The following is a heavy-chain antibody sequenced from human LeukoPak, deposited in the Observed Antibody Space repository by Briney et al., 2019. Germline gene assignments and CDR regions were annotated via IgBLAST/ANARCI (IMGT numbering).Heavy chain of an antibody. CDR1: GGSIRSISYY. Sequence: SETLSLTCTVSGGSIRSISYYWGWIRQPPGEGLEWIGSLYYSGSTYYNPSLRSRVTISVDTSKNQFSLKVSSVTAADTAVYYCARHFARAFDIWGQGTMVTVSS. D-gene: IGHD2-21*01. CDR3: ARHFARAFDI. CDR2: LYYSGST. J-gene: IGHJ3*02. V-gene: IGHV4-39*01.